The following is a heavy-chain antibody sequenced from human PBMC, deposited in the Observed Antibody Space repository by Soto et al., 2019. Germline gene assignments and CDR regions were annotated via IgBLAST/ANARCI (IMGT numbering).Heavy chain of an antibody. V-gene: IGHV1-18*01. CDR3: ARGGYYDSSGSRNYFYYGMNV. CDR1: GYTFSSYG. J-gene: IGHJ6*02. CDR2: VSPYDGYT. D-gene: IGHD3-22*01. Sequence: GPSVKVSCKASGYTFSSYGINWVRQAPGQGLEWLGWVSPYDGYTNYAQILQGRVSMTTDTSTKTAYMEVRSLRSDDTAVYYCARGGYYDSSGSRNYFYYGMNVWGQGTTVTVSS.